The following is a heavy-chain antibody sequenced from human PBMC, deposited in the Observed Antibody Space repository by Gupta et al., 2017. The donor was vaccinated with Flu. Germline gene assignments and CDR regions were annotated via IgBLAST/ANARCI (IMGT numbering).Heavy chain of an antibody. Sequence: QAQLVQSGAEVKKPGASVKVSCKASDYTFTSYSITWVRQAPGQGLEWMGWISADTGNTNYAQHLQDRVTLTTDTSTNTAYMEMTSLTSDDTAVYYCARSPPLQYSSGLDPWGQGTLVTVSS. CDR2: ISADTGNT. CDR3: ARSPPLQYSSGLDP. V-gene: IGHV1-18*01. D-gene: IGHD2-15*01. CDR1: DYTFTSYS. J-gene: IGHJ5*02.